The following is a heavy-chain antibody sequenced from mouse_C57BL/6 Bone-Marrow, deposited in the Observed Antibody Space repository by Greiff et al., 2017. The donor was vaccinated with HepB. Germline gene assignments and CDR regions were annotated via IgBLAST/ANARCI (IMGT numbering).Heavy chain of an antibody. D-gene: IGHD2-2*01. CDR3: TPGATMVTLG. Sequence: VQLQQSGAELVRPGASVTLSCKASGYTFTDYEMHWVKQTPVHGLEWIGAIDPETGGTAYNQKFKGKAILTADKSSSTAYMELRSLTSEDSAVYYCTPGATMVTLGWGQGTTLTVSS. CDR1: GYTFTDYE. CDR2: IDPETGGT. J-gene: IGHJ2*01. V-gene: IGHV1-15*01.